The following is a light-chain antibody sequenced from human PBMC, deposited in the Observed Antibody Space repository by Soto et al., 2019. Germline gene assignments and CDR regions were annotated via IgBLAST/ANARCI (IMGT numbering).Light chain of an antibody. V-gene: IGKV1-39*01. Sequence: DIQMTQSPSSLSASVGDRVTITCRASQSISRYLNWYQHRPXQAPKLXXNAASNLRSGVPSRFSGSGSGTDFTLTITSLQTEDFAFYYCQQSYVTPPITFGQGTRLEIK. CDR2: AAS. CDR1: QSISRY. CDR3: QQSYVTPPIT. J-gene: IGKJ5*01.